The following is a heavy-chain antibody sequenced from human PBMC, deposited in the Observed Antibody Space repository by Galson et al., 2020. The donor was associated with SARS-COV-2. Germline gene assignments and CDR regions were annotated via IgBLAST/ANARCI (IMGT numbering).Heavy chain of an antibody. V-gene: IGHV4-31*01. CDR3: ARDSVGTSGWFDP. CDR1: GGSISSGGYY. D-gene: IGHD2-15*01. CDR2: IYSSGST. Sequence: SETLSLTCPVSGGSISSGGYYWSWIRQHPGKGLEWIGYIYSSGSTYYNPSLKCLITLSVDTSKNQFSLKLTSVTAADTAVDYCARDSVGTSGWFDPWGQGTRVTVSS. J-gene: IGHJ5*02.